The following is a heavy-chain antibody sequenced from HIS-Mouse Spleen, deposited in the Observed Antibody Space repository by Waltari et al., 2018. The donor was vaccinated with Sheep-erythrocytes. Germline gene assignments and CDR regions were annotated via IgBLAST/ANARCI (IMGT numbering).Heavy chain of an antibody. CDR2: IYYSGST. V-gene: IGHV4-39*07. CDR3: ARVGIVASNYYYYGMDV. Sequence: QLQLQESGPGLVKPSETLSLTCTVSGGSISSSSYYRGWIRQPPGKGLEWIGSIYYSGSTYYNPSLKSRVTISVDTSKNQFSLKLSSVTAADTAVYYCARVGIVASNYYYYGMDVWGQGTTVTVSS. CDR1: GGSISSSSYY. D-gene: IGHD5-12*01. J-gene: IGHJ6*02.